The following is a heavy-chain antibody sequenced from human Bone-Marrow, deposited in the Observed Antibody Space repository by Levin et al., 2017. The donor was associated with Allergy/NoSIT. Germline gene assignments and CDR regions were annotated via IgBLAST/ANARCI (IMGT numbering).Heavy chain of an antibody. CDR2: SYYGGST. V-gene: IGHV4-59*08. D-gene: IGHD4-11*01. Sequence: GSLRLSCTVSGVSITSHYWSWIRQPPGKGLEWIGYSYYGGSTDYNPSLKSRVTISVDTSKSQFSLKLSSVTAADTAVYYCARLVTTVSSYYYATDVWGQGTTVTVSS. J-gene: IGHJ6*02. CDR1: GVSITSHY. CDR3: ARLVTTVSSYYYATDV.